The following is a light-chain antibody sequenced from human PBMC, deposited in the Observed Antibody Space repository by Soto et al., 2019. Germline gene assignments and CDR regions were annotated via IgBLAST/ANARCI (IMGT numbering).Light chain of an antibody. CDR3: LQHYSWPWT. CDR1: QSVSGY. Sequence: EIVIARCSGRVSVFQEETVTLSCRASQSVSGYLDWFHQKPGQAPRLVLLRIFTRAIGVPARFSGSGSETEFTLTISGLQSEDSGVYYCLQHYSWPWTFGQGTKVDIK. V-gene: IGKV3-15*01. J-gene: IGKJ1*01. CDR2: RIF.